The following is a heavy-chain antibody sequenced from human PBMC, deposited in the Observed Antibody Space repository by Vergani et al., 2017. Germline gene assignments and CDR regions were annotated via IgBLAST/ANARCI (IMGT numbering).Heavy chain of an antibody. J-gene: IGHJ5*01. CDR1: GFTFSSYS. D-gene: IGHD3-10*01. CDR3: ANGTYYSDSRNFHFNGSWFDS. V-gene: IGHV3-23*04. CDR2: ISGSGDST. Sequence: EVQLVESGGGLVQPGGSLRLSCAASGFTFSSYSMNWVRQAPGKGLEWVSAISGSGDSTYYADSVKGRFSISRGNSRITLHLQLSSLRAEDTGAYYCANGTYYSDSRNFHFNGSWFDSWGQGTLVTVSS.